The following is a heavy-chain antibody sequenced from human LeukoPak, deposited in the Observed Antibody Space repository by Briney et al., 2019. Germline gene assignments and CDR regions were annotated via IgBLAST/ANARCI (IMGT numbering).Heavy chain of an antibody. CDR3: TRLWDGSYFFEDY. CDR2: IRSKANSYAT. D-gene: IGHD1-26*01. V-gene: IGHV3-73*01. Sequence: GGSLRLSCAASGFTFSGSAMHWVRQASGKGLEWVGRIRSKANSYATAYAASVKGRFTISRDDSKNTAYLQMNSLKTEDTAVYYCTRLWDGSYFFEDYWGQGTLVTVSS. J-gene: IGHJ4*02. CDR1: GFTFSGSA.